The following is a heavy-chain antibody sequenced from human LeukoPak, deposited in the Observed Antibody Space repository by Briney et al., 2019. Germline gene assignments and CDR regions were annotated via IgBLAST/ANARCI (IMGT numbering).Heavy chain of an antibody. CDR2: INTDGSST. Sequence: PGGSLRLSCAASGFTFSSYWMHWVRQAPGKGLVWVSRINTDGSSTSYADSVKGRFTISRDNAKNTLYLQMNSLRAEDTAVYYCARGFWSGYYQYYFDYWGQGTLVTVSS. CDR1: GFTFSSYW. CDR3: ARGFWSGYYQYYFDY. J-gene: IGHJ4*02. D-gene: IGHD3-3*01. V-gene: IGHV3-74*01.